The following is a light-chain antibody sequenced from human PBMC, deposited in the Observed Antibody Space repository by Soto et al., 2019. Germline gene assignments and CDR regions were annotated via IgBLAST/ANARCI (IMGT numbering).Light chain of an antibody. Sequence: QSALTQPASVSGSPGQSITISCTGTSSDVGGYNYVSWYQQHPGKAPKLMIYDVTKRPSGVPHRFSGSKSGNTASLTISGLQAEDEADYYCFSYAGYYTLLFGGGTKLTVL. CDR3: FSYAGYYTLL. J-gene: IGLJ2*01. CDR2: DVT. V-gene: IGLV2-11*01. CDR1: SSDVGGYNY.